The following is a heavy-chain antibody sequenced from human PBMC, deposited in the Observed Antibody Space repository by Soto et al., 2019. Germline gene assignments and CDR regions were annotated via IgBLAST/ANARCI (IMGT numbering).Heavy chain of an antibody. J-gene: IGHJ5*02. D-gene: IGHD2-21*02. CDR2: IYHRGNT. CDR3: ASLNWNCGRDGNIDP. V-gene: IGHV4-59*01. CDR1: GGSITSYF. Sequence: PSETLSLTCTVSGGSITSYFWTWIRQPPGKGLEWIGYIYHRGNTNYNPSLKSRVTFSVDTSKNQSALKLSSVTAADTAVYYCASLNWNCGRDGNIDPWGPRILVT.